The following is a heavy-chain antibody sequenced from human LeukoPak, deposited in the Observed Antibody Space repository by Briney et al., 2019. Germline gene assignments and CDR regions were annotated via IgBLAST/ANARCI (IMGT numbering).Heavy chain of an antibody. CDR1: GGTLSSYA. CDR3: AGGRDSDIVVVPAAQHHPWDWFDP. CDR2: IIPIFGTA. Sequence: GASVKVSCKASGGTLSSYAISWVRQAPGQGLEWMGGIIPIFGTANYAHKFQGRVTNTTDESTSAAYMELSSMRSEDTAVYYCAGGRDSDIVVVPAAQHHPWDWFDPWGQGTLVTVSS. V-gene: IGHV1-69*05. D-gene: IGHD2-2*01. J-gene: IGHJ5*02.